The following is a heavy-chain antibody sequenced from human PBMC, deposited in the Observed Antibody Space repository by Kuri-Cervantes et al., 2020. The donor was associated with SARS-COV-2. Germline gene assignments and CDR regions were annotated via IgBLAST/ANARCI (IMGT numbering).Heavy chain of an antibody. V-gene: IGHV3-23*01. CDR1: GFTFTTYA. D-gene: IGHD6-6*01. J-gene: IGHJ6*03. Sequence: GGSLRLSCAASGFTFTTYAMRWVRQAPRKGLEWVSGISGSGGSIYYADSVKGRCAISRDNSKNTLYLQMSSLRAEDTAVYYCARDKKRIAARPDAYYYMDVWGKGTTVTVSS. CDR3: ARDKKRIAARPDAYYYMDV. CDR2: ISGSGGSI.